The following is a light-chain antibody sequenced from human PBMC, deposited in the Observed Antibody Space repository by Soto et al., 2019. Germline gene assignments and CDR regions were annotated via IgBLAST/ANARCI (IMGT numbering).Light chain of an antibody. CDR1: QSLVYSDGNTY. V-gene: IGKV2-30*01. Sequence: DVLMTQYKISLPVTLGQPASISCRSSQSLVYSDGNTYLNWFQQRPGQSPRRLIYKVSNRDSGVPDRFSGSGSGTEFTLSISSLQSEDFAVYYCKQYKEWPPFTFGQGTRLEIK. CDR3: KQYKEWPPFT. CDR2: KVS. J-gene: IGKJ5*01.